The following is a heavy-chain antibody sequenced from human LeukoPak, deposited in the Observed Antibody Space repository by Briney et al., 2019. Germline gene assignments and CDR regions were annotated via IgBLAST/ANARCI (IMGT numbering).Heavy chain of an antibody. CDR1: GFTFSSHS. CDR3: AKVTWESRPPDCNS. D-gene: IGHD6-6*01. Sequence: GGSLRLSCAASGFTFSSHSMAWVRQAPGKGLEWVSAIRGSSDTALYADSVKGRFTISRDNFKNIVYLEMNSLRAEDTATYYCAKVTWESRPPDCNSWGPGTLVTVSS. CDR2: IRGSSDTA. J-gene: IGHJ4*02. V-gene: IGHV3-23*01.